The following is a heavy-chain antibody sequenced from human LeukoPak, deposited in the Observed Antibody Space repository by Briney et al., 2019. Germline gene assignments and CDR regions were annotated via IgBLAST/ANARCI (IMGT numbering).Heavy chain of an antibody. CDR3: ARDGLSGSYRGARLGMDV. J-gene: IGHJ6*02. CDR2: ISAYNGNT. CDR1: GGTFSNYA. V-gene: IGHV1-18*01. D-gene: IGHD1-26*01. Sequence: RGASVKVSCKASGGTFSNYAISWVRQAPGQGLEWMGWISAYNGNTNYAQKLQGRVTMTTDTSTSTAYMELRSLRSDDTAVYYCARDGLSGSYRGARLGMDVWGQGTTVTVSS.